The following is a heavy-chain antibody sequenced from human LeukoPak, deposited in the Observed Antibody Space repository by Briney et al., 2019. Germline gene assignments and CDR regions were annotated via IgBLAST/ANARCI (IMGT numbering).Heavy chain of an antibody. D-gene: IGHD1-26*01. CDR2: IYYSGTT. Sequence: SQTLSLTCTVSGGSINSGTYYWSWIRQHPGKGLEWIGYIYYSGTTLYNPSLKSRVTISVDTSKNQFSLKLSSATAADTAVYYCARRSRAGGDYYYMDVWGKGTTVTVSS. J-gene: IGHJ6*03. CDR3: ARRSRAGGDYYYMDV. V-gene: IGHV4-30-4*08. CDR1: GGSINSGTYY.